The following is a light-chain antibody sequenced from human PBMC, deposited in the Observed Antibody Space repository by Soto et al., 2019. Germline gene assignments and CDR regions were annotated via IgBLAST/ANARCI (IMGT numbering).Light chain of an antibody. V-gene: IGKV1-39*01. CDR1: QSISSY. CDR3: QQSYSTSMYT. J-gene: IGKJ2*01. CDR2: AAS. Sequence: DIQMTQSPSSLSASVGDRVTITCRASQSISSYLNWYQQKPGKAPKLLIYAASSLQSGVPSRFSGSGSGTDFTLTISILQPEDFATYYCQQSYSTSMYTFGQGTKVDIK.